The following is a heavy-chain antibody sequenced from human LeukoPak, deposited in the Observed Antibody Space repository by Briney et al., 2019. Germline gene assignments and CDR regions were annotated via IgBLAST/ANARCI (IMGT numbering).Heavy chain of an antibody. CDR1: GFSFSSFG. CDR3: ARGYSHGSAAFDY. V-gene: IGHV3-30*03. CDR2: ISYDGSKK. Sequence: GRSLRLSCAASGFSFSSFGIHWVRQAPGKGLEWVALISYDGSKKYYADSVKGRFTISRDNSKNTLYLQMSSLRAEDTAVYYCARGYSHGSAAFDYWGQGTLVTVSS. D-gene: IGHD5-18*01. J-gene: IGHJ4*02.